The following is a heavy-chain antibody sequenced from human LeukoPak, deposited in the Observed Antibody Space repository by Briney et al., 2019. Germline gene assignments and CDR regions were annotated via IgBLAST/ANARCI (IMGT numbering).Heavy chain of an antibody. CDR1: GGTFSSYA. V-gene: IGHV1-69*13. Sequence: SVKVSCKASGGTFSSYAISWVRQAPGQGLEWMGGIIPIFGTANYAQKFQGRVTITADESTSTAYMELSSLRSEDTAVYYCARAGYYHCYMDVWGKGTTVTISS. J-gene: IGHJ6*03. CDR2: IIPIFGTA. CDR3: ARAGYYHCYMDV.